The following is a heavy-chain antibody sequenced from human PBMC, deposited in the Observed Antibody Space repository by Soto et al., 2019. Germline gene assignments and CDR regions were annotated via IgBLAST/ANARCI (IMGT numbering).Heavy chain of an antibody. CDR2: INADYGNT. J-gene: IGHJ5*02. CDR1: GYTFTNYG. Sequence: ASVKVSCKACGYTFTNYGITWVRQAPGQGLEWMGWINADYGNTNYEQKFQGRVTMTTDTSTNTAYMELRSLRSDDTAVYYCARKSLSNFNWFDPWGQGTLVTVSS. V-gene: IGHV1-18*04. D-gene: IGHD4-4*01. CDR3: ARKSLSNFNWFDP.